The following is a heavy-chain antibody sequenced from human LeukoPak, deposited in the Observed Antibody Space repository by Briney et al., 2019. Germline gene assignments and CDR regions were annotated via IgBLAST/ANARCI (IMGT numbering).Heavy chain of an antibody. Sequence: ASVKVSCKASGYTFTGYYMHWVRQAPGQGLEWMGWINPNSGGTNYAQKFQGRVTMTRDTSISTAYMELSSLRSEDTAVYYCARVRRGSGYYYAYWGQGTLVTVSS. V-gene: IGHV1-2*02. J-gene: IGHJ4*02. D-gene: IGHD3-22*01. CDR3: ARVRRGSGYYYAY. CDR2: INPNSGGT. CDR1: GYTFTGYY.